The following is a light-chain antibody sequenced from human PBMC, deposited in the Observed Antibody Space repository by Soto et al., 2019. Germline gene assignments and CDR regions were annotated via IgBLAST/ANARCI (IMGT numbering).Light chain of an antibody. CDR2: GNI. CDR1: NSNIGSYT. CDR3: AAWDDSLNAWV. V-gene: IGLV1-44*01. J-gene: IGLJ3*02. Sequence: QSVLTQPPSASGTPGQTVTSSCSGTNSNIGSYTVNWYQQFPGTAPRLLIYGNIQRPSGVPDRFSGSKSDTSASLAISGLLSEDESDYYCAAWDDSLNAWVFGGGTKLTVL.